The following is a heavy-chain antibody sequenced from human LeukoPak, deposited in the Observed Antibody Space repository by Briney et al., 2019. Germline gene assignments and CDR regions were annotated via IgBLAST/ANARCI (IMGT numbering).Heavy chain of an antibody. V-gene: IGHV3-30*02. CDR2: IRYDGSNK. CDR1: RFTFSSYG. CDR3: ARTIDYYDSSGYYYGAFDI. J-gene: IGHJ3*02. D-gene: IGHD3-22*01. Sequence: GGSLRLSCAASRFTFSSYGMHWVRQAPGKGLEWVAFIRYDGSNKYYADSVKGRFTISRDNAKNSLYLQMNSLRAEDTAVYYCARTIDYYDSSGYYYGAFDIWGQGTMVTVSS.